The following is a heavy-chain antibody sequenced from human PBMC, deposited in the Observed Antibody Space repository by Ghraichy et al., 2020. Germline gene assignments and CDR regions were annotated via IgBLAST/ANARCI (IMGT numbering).Heavy chain of an antibody. D-gene: IGHD3-10*01. CDR1: GGSISSSSYY. J-gene: IGHJ4*02. CDR3: ARHFWPRGYGSGIFDY. V-gene: IGHV4-39*01. Sequence: SETLSLTCTVSGGSISSSSYYWGWIRQPPGKGLEWIGSIYYSGSTYYNPSLKSRVTISVDTSKNQFSLKLSSVTAADTAVYYCARHFWPRGYGSGIFDYWGQGTLVTVSS. CDR2: IYYSGST.